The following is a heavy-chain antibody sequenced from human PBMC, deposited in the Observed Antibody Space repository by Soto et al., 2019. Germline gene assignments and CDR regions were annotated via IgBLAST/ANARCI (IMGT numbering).Heavy chain of an antibody. CDR1: GYTFTSYA. CDR3: AREGNSYGYRNYYYGMDV. V-gene: IGHV1-3*05. D-gene: IGHD5-18*01. Sequence: QVQLVQSGAEEKKPGASVKVSCKASGYTFTSYAMHWVRQAPGQRLEWMGWINAGNGNTKYSQKFQGRVTITRDTSASTAYMELSRLRSEDTAVYYCAREGNSYGYRNYYYGMDVWGQGTTVTVSS. J-gene: IGHJ6*02. CDR2: INAGNGNT.